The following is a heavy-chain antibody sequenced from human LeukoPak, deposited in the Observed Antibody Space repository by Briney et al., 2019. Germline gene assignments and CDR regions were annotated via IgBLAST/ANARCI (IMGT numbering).Heavy chain of an antibody. V-gene: IGHV1-2*02. Sequence: ASVKVSCKTSGYTFTGHYLHWVRQAPGQGLEWMGWINPNSGATNYAQNFQGRVTMTRDTSINTAYMELRSLRSDDTAVYYCARITYSSFVDFYYGMDVWGQGTTVTVSS. D-gene: IGHD6-6*01. CDR3: ARITYSSFVDFYYGMDV. J-gene: IGHJ6*02. CDR2: INPNSGAT. CDR1: GYTFTGHY.